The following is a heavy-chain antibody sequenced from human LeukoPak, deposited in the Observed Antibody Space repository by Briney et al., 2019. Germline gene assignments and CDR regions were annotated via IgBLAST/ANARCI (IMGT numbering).Heavy chain of an antibody. V-gene: IGHV4-34*01. D-gene: IGHD6-19*01. CDR2: INHSGST. J-gene: IGHJ5*02. Sequence: GSLRLSCTVSGFTLGDYAMSWIRQPPGKGLEWIGEINHSGSTNYNPSLKSRVTISVDTSKNQFSLKLSSVTAADTAVYYCARVQVGSSGWYGDWFDPWGQGTLVTVSS. CDR3: ARVQVGSSGWYGDWFDP. CDR1: GFTLGDYA.